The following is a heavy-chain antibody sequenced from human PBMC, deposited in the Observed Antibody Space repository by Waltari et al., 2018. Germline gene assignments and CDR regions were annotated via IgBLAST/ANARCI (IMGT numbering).Heavy chain of an antibody. CDR1: ELPFSSYA. D-gene: IGHD3-22*01. CDR2: ISYNERNI. J-gene: IGHJ6*01. Sequence: QVQLVESGGGVVQPGRSLRLSCSASELPFSSYARHWVRQAPGKGLEWVAVISYNERNIYYVDSVRGRFTISRDNSKKMLYLQMNSLRAEDTAVYYCARDYCDRTYCHGMDVWGQGTTVTVSS. CDR3: ARDYCDRTYCHGMDV. V-gene: IGHV3-30*04.